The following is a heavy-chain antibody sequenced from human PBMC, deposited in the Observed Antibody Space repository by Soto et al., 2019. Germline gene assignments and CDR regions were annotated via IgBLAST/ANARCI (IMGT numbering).Heavy chain of an antibody. D-gene: IGHD5-18*01. V-gene: IGHV1-18*01. CDR1: GYTFTSYG. J-gene: IGHJ4*02. CDR3: ASSLLVGYGLEGESD. Sequence: QVQLVQSGAEVKKPGASVKVSCKASGYTFTSYGISWVRQAPGQGIEWMGWISAYNGNTNYAQKLQGRVTMTTDTSTSTAYMELRRLRSDATAVYYCASSLLVGYGLEGESDWGQGTLVTVSS. CDR2: ISAYNGNT.